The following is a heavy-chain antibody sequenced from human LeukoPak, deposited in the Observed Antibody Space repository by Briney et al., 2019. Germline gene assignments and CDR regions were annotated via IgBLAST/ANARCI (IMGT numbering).Heavy chain of an antibody. CDR2: IKQDGSEK. Sequence: GGSLRLSCAASGFTFSDYYMSWVRQAPGKGLEWVANIKQDGSEKYYVDSVKGRFTISRDNAKNSLYLQMNSLRAEDTAVYYCARPQGEWLFQDYWGQGTLVTVSS. CDR3: ARPQGEWLFQDY. J-gene: IGHJ4*02. D-gene: IGHD3-3*01. CDR1: GFTFSDYY. V-gene: IGHV3-7*01.